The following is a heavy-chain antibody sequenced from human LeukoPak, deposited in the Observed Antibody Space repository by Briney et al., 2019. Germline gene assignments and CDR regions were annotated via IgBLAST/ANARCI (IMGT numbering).Heavy chain of an antibody. CDR2: ISHDGTYK. D-gene: IGHD6-13*01. CDR3: AKVGPQQLVRGGLDI. V-gene: IGHV3-30*18. J-gene: IGHJ3*02. Sequence: PGGSLRLSCAASGFTFSSYGMHWVRQAPGKGLEWVAVISHDGTYKYYADSVKGQFTISRDNSKNTLYLQMDSLRAEDTALYYCAKVGPQQLVRGGLDIWGQGTMVTVSS. CDR1: GFTFSSYG.